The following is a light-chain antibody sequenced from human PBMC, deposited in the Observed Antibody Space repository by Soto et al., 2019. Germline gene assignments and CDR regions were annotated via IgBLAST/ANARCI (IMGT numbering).Light chain of an antibody. V-gene: IGKV3-20*01. J-gene: IGKJ1*01. CDR1: QSVSSN. CDR3: QQYGSSQWT. CDR2: GAS. Sequence: ESVLTQSPGTLSLSPVERATLSCRASQSVSSNLAWYQQKPGQAPRLLIYGASKRATGIPARFSGSGSGTDFTLTISRLEPEDFAVYYCQQYGSSQWTFGQGTKVDI.